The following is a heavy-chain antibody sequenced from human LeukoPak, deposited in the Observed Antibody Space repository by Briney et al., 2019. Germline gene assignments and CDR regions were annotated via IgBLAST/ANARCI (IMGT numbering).Heavy chain of an antibody. Sequence: MASETLSLTCTVSGGSISNYYWNWIRQPAGKGLEWIGRIYTSGSTYYNPSLKSRVTMSVDTSKNQFSLKVSSVTAADTAVYYCARLGPTNAFDIWGQGTMVTVSS. CDR1: GGSISNYY. CDR2: IYTSGST. D-gene: IGHD7-27*01. CDR3: ARLGPTNAFDI. V-gene: IGHV4-4*07. J-gene: IGHJ3*02.